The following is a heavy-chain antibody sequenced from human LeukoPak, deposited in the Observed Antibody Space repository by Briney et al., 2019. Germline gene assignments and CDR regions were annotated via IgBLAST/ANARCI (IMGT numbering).Heavy chain of an antibody. CDR2: ISSSSSPI. D-gene: IGHD5-18*01. J-gene: IGHJ4*02. V-gene: IGHV3-48*04. CDR3: AGQLWTEYYFDY. Sequence: GGSLRLSCAASGFIFSRFSMNWVRQAPGKGLEWVSYISSSSSPIYYADSVKGRFTISRDNAKSSLYLQMSSLRAEDTAVYYCAGQLWTEYYFDYWGQGTLVTVSS. CDR1: GFIFSRFS.